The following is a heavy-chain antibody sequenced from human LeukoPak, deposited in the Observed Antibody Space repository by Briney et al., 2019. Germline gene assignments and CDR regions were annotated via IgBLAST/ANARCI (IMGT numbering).Heavy chain of an antibody. CDR3: ARGGSGYDSPPFDY. D-gene: IGHD5-12*01. Sequence: GGSLRLSCAASGFTVSSNYMSWVRQAPGKGLEWVSVIYSGGSTYYADSVKGRLTISRDNSKNTLYLQMNSLRAEDTAVYYCARGGSGYDSPPFDYWGQGTLVTVSS. CDR2: IYSGGST. V-gene: IGHV3-53*01. J-gene: IGHJ4*02. CDR1: GFTVSSNY.